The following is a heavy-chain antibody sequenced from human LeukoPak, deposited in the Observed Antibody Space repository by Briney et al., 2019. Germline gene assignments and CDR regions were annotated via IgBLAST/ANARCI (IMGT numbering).Heavy chain of an antibody. V-gene: IGHV3-7*01. J-gene: IGHJ4*02. CDR2: INHDGSEK. CDR1: GFAFSNSW. CDR3: ARDSGHGGIFDY. D-gene: IGHD3-16*01. Sequence: GGSLRLSYAASGFAFSNSWMTWVRQAPGKGLEWVANINHDGSEKYYVDSMKGRFTISRDNVKNSLYLQVNSLRAEDTAVYYCARDSGHGGIFDYWGQGTLVTVSS.